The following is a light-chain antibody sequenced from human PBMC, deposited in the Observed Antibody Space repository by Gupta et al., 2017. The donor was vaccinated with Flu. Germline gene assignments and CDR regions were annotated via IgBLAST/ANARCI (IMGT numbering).Light chain of an antibody. CDR3: CSYAGSSTVV. V-gene: IGLV2-23*02. CDR1: SSDVGSYNL. Sequence: SITISCTGTSSDVGSYNLVSWYQQHPGKAPKRMMYEVSKRPSGVSNRFSGSKSGNTASLTISGLQAEDEADYYCCSYAGSSTVVFGGGTKLTVI. J-gene: IGLJ3*02. CDR2: EVS.